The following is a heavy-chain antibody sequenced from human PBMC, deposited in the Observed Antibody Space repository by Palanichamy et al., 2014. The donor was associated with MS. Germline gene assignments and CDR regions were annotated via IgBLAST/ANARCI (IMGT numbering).Heavy chain of an antibody. CDR1: GFSLSNARMG. CDR3: ARIAAAAGKRDYYYYYYMDV. V-gene: IGHV2-26*01. J-gene: IGHJ6*03. CDR2: FFSNDEK. Sequence: QVTLKESGPVLVKPTETLTLTCTVSGFSLSNARMGVSWIRQPQGRPWSGLHTFFSNDEKSYSTSLKSRLTISKDTSKSQVVLTMTNMDPVDTATYYCARIAAAAGKRDYYYYYYMDVWGKGTTVTVSS. D-gene: IGHD6-13*01.